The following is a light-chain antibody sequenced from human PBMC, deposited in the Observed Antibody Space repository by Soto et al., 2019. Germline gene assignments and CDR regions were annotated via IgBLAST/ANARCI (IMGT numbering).Light chain of an antibody. CDR2: EGI. J-gene: IGLJ1*01. CDR1: SRTVGGFNV. CDR3: CSYVDATTYV. Sequence: QSVLTQPASVSGSPGQSITISCPGTSRTVGGFNVVSWYQQHPGKAPKVIIYEGIKRPSGVSNRFSGSNSGSTASLTISGLQAEDEADYYCCSYVDATTYVFGTGTKVTVL. V-gene: IGLV2-23*01.